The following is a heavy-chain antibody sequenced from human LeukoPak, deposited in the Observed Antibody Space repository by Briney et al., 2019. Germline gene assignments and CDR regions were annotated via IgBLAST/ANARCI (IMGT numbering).Heavy chain of an antibody. CDR3: ARGDLSYYDYVWGSYRWFLMDY. CDR1: GGTFSSYA. CDR2: IIPIFGTA. J-gene: IGHJ4*02. Sequence: ASVKVSCKASGGTFSSYAISWVRQAPGQGLEWMGGIIPIFGTANYAQKFQGRVTITADKSTSTAYMELSSLRSEDTAVYYCARGDLSYYDYVWGSYRWFLMDYWGQGTLVTVSS. D-gene: IGHD3-16*02. V-gene: IGHV1-69*06.